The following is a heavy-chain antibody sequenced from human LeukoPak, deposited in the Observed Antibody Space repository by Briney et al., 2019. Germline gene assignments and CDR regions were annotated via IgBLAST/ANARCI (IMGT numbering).Heavy chain of an antibody. J-gene: IGHJ3*02. CDR1: GFTFSSYS. D-gene: IGHD3-9*01. CDR2: ISSSSSYI. V-gene: IGHV3-21*01. CDR3: ARDSTPSYQYDILTGYYAGAFDI. Sequence: GGSLRLSCAASGFTFSSYSMNWVRQAPGKGLEWVSSISSSSSYIYYADSVKGRFTISRDNAKNSLYLQMNSLRAEDTAVYYCARDSTPSYQYDILTGYYAGAFDIWGQGTMVTVSS.